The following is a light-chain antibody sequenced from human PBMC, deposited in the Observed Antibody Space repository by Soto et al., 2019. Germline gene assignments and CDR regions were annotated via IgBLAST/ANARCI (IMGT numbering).Light chain of an antibody. CDR3: SSYAGSYV. CDR1: SSDVGGYNY. V-gene: IGLV2-8*01. J-gene: IGLJ1*01. CDR2: EVS. Sequence: QSALTQPPSASGSPGQSVTISCTGTSSDVGGYNYVSWYQQHPGKAPKPMIYEVSKRPSGVPDRFSGSKSGNTASLTVSGLQAEDEADYYCSSYAGSYVFGTGTKLTVL.